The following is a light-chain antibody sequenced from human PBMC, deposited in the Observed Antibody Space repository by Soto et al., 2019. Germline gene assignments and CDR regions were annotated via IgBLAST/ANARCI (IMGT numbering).Light chain of an antibody. V-gene: IGLV2-14*01. CDR3: SSYTSSSTSLYV. CDR1: SSDVGGYNY. CDR2: DVS. J-gene: IGLJ1*01. Sequence: QSALTQPASVSGSPGQSITISCTGTSSDVGGYNYVSWYQQHPGKAPKLMIYDVSNRPSGVSNRFSGSKSGNTASLTISGLQAEDEADYYSSSYTSSSTSLYVFGPGTKVTVL.